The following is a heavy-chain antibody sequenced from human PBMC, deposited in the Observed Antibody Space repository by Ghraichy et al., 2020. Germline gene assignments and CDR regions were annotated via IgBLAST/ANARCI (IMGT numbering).Heavy chain of an antibody. CDR2: IGIISSYI. J-gene: IGHJ4*01. V-gene: IGHV3-21*01. D-gene: IGHD6-19*01. CDR1: GFTFNNFY. Sequence: GESLNISCAASGFTFNNFYMHWVRQAPGKGLEWVSSIGIISSYIHYADSVRGRFTISRDNGRNSLFLDMDSLRAEDTAVYYCARSYTSVWGENFDSWGLGTLVTVSS. CDR3: ARSYTSVWGENFDS.